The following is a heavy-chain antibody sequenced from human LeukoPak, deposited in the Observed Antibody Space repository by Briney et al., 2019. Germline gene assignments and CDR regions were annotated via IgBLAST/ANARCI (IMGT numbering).Heavy chain of an antibody. J-gene: IGHJ4*02. V-gene: IGHV5-51*01. CDR1: GYSFTSYG. CDR3: ARPQEYCSGGSCYTA. Sequence: GESLKISCKVSGYSFTSYGIGWVRQMPGKGLEWMGIIYPGDSDTRYSPSFQGQVTISADKSISTAYLQWSSLKASDTAIYYCARPQEYCSGGSCYTAWGQGTLVTVSS. D-gene: IGHD2-15*01. CDR2: IYPGDSDT.